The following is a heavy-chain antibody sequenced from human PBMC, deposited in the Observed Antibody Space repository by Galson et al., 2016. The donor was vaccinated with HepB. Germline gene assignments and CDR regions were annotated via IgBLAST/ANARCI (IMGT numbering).Heavy chain of an antibody. CDR1: GYTFTTYG. J-gene: IGHJ6*02. CDR3: ARDPRKIRYQLLEIYYYYYAMDV. CDR2: ISAYYGNT. Sequence: SVKVSCKASGYTFTTYGISWVRQAPGQGLEWMGWISAYYGNTNYAQKLQGRVTMTTDTSTSTAYMELRSLRSDDTAVYYCARDPRKIRYQLLEIYYYYYAMDVWGQGTTVTVSS. D-gene: IGHD2-2*01. V-gene: IGHV1-18*01.